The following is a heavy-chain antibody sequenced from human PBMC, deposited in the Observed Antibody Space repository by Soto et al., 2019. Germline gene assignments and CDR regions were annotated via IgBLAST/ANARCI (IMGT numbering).Heavy chain of an antibody. V-gene: IGHV3-74*01. D-gene: IGHD2-15*01. CDR3: VREVGCSGGSCYSDWFDP. Sequence: GESLKISCAASGFTFSSYWMHWVRQAPGKGLVWVSRINGDGSSTRYADSVKGRLTISRDNAMSTLYLQMNSLRAEDTALYYCVREVGCSGGSCYSDWFDPWGQGTLVTVSS. CDR2: INGDGSST. J-gene: IGHJ5*02. CDR1: GFTFSSYW.